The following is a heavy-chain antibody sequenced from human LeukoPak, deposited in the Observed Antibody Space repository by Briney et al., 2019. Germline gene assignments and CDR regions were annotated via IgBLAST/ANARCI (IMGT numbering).Heavy chain of an antibody. D-gene: IGHD5-18*01. CDR3: AKGIELWLTYFDH. Sequence: GGSLRLSCAASGFTFSSYAMHWVRQAPGKGLEWVAVISYDGSNKYYADSVKGRFTISRDNSKNTLYLQMNSLRAEDTAVYYCAKGIELWLTYFDHWGQGTLVTASS. J-gene: IGHJ4*02. CDR2: ISYDGSNK. CDR1: GFTFSSYA. V-gene: IGHV3-30-3*01.